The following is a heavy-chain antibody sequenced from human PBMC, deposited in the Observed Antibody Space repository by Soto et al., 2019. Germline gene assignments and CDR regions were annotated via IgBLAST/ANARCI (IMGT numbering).Heavy chain of an antibody. V-gene: IGHV3-72*01. Sequence: GGSLRLSCEVSGFTFSDHYMDWVRQAPGKGLGWVGRSRNKASSVSTAYAPSVKGRFTISRDDSKSSLYLQMNSLKTDDTAVYYCTRIAYNYGPGDYWGQGTLVTVSS. D-gene: IGHD2-21*01. CDR2: SRNKASSVST. CDR1: GFTFSDHY. J-gene: IGHJ4*02. CDR3: TRIAYNYGPGDY.